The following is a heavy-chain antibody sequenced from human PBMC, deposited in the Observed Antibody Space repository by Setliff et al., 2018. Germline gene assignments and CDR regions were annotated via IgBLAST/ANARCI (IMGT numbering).Heavy chain of an antibody. Sequence: ASVKVSCKASGYTFTNYGFTWVRQAPGQGLEWMGMIITNTGKTSYPKKFQGRVTMTTDTYTGTGYMELRSITSDDTAVYFCARFGGSCSSSSCYASDLWGQGTMVTVSS. D-gene: IGHD2-2*01. CDR3: ARFGGSCSSSSCYASDL. V-gene: IGHV1-18*01. J-gene: IGHJ3*01. CDR1: GYTFTNYG. CDR2: IITNTGKT.